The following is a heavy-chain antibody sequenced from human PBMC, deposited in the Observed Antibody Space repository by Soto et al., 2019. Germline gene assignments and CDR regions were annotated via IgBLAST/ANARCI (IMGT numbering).Heavy chain of an antibody. V-gene: IGHV3-74*01. J-gene: IGHJ4*02. Sequence: SLRLSCTASGFTFSSHWMHWVRQAPGKGLVWVSRIESDGSSTNYADSVRGRFTISRDNAKNTLYLQMNSLRAEDTAVYYCARDRADPIGDYHPLFDSWGQGTLVTVSS. CDR2: IESDGSST. CDR3: ARDRADPIGDYHPLFDS. CDR1: GFTFSSHW. D-gene: IGHD2-21*01.